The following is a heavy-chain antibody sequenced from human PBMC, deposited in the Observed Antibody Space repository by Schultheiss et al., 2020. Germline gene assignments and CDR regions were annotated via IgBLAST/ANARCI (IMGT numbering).Heavy chain of an antibody. D-gene: IGHD3-10*01. CDR1: GGSISSYY. Sequence: SETLSLTCTVSGGSISSYYWSWIRQPPGKGLEWIGRIYTSGNTDYNPSLKSRVTMSVDTSKTQFSLKLRSVTAADTAVYYCARASGEGFDNWGQGVLVTVSS. CDR3: ARASGEGFDN. J-gene: IGHJ4*02. V-gene: IGHV4-4*07. CDR2: IYTSGNT.